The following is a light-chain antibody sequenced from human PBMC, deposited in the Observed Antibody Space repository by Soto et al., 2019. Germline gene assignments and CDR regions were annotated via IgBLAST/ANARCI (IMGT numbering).Light chain of an antibody. V-gene: IGKV3-11*01. CDR1: QAFNTR. CDR2: LAS. Sequence: EIVLTQSPATLSSFPGDRVTLSCRASQAFNTRLAWYQHKPGQAPRLLIYLASNRAAGVPARFSGSGSGTDFTLTISNVEPEDFAVYYCHQRQSWPRTFGQGTKVDIK. J-gene: IGKJ1*01. CDR3: HQRQSWPRT.